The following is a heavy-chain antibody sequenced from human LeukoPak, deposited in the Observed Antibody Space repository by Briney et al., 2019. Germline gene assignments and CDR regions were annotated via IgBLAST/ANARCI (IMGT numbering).Heavy chain of an antibody. D-gene: IGHD2-2*01. Sequence: GGSLRLSCAASGFTFSSYGMHWVRQAPGKGLEWVAVIWYDGSNKYYADSVKGRFTISRDNSKNTLYLQMNSLRAEDTALYYCARAGSECSSTSCYDYFDYWGQGTLVTVSS. V-gene: IGHV3-33*01. J-gene: IGHJ4*02. CDR2: IWYDGSNK. CDR3: ARAGSECSSTSCYDYFDY. CDR1: GFTFSSYG.